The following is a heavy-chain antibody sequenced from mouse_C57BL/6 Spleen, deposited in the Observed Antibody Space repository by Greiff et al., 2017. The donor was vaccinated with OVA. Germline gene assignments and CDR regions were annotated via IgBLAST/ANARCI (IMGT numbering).Heavy chain of an antibody. CDR1: GFTFSDYG. CDR3: ARRDYYGAWFAY. CDR2: ISNLAYSI. D-gene: IGHD1-1*01. Sequence: EVQLVESGGGLVQPGGSLKLSCAASGFTFSDYGMAWVRQAPRKGPEWVAFISNLAYSIYYADTVTGRFTISRENAKNTLYLEMSSLRSEDTAMYYCARRDYYGAWFAYWGQGTLVTVSA. J-gene: IGHJ3*01. V-gene: IGHV5-15*01.